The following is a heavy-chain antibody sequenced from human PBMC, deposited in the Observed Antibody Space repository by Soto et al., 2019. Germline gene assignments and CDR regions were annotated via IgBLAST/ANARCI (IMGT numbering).Heavy chain of an antibody. J-gene: IGHJ4*02. Sequence: PGGSLRLSCAASGFTFSSYWMSWVRQAPGKGLEWVANIKQDGSEKYYVDSVKGRFTISRDNAKNSLYLQMNSLRAEDTAVYYCARVVELAARLWFDYWGQGTLVTVSS. CDR2: IKQDGSEK. CDR3: ARVVELAARLWFDY. V-gene: IGHV3-7*01. CDR1: GFTFSSYW. D-gene: IGHD6-6*01.